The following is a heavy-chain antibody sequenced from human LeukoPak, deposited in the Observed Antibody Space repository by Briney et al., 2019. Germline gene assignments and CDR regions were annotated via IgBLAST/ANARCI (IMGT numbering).Heavy chain of an antibody. Sequence: SETLSLTCAVYGGSFSGYYWSWIRQPPGKGLEWIGEINHSGSTNYNPSLKSRVTISVHTSKNQFSLKLSSVTAADTAVYYCARSPSGAAAGTGGYFDYWGQGTLVTVSS. J-gene: IGHJ4*02. CDR2: INHSGST. CDR1: GGSFSGYY. CDR3: ARSPSGAAAGTGGYFDY. V-gene: IGHV4-34*01. D-gene: IGHD6-13*01.